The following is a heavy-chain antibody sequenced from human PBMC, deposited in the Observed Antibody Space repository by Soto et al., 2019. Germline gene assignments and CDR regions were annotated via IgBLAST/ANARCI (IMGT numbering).Heavy chain of an antibody. V-gene: IGHV3-30*18. CDR3: AKDLSEAGGYYYYYYGMDV. J-gene: IGHJ6*02. D-gene: IGHD6-13*01. CDR1: GFTFSSYG. Sequence: QVQLVESGGGVVQPGRSLRLSCAASGFTFSSYGMHWVRQAPGKGLEWVAVISYDGSNTYYAASVKGRFTISRDNSMNTLYLQMNRLRAEDTAVYYCAKDLSEAGGYYYYYYGMDVWGQGTTVTVSS. CDR2: ISYDGSNT.